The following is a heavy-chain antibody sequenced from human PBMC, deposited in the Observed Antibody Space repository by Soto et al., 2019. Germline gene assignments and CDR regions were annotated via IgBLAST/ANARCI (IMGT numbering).Heavy chain of an antibody. J-gene: IGHJ4*02. Sequence: EVQLVESGGGSVKPGGSLRLSCLASGFLFNNAWMSWVRQAPGKGLEWVGRIKRKSDGETTDYAAPVKGRFSISRDDSEHTMYLHMNSLKIEDTAVYYCSTDSYDFVWGSYRSLQYRGQGTLVTVSS. CDR2: IKRKSDGETT. CDR1: GFLFNNAW. CDR3: STDSYDFVWGSYRSLQY. D-gene: IGHD3-16*02. V-gene: IGHV3-15*01.